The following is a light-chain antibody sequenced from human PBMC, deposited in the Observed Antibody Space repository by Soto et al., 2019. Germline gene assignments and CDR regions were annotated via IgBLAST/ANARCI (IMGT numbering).Light chain of an antibody. Sequence: ELVLTQSPGTMSLSPGDRATLSCRASQSVSSIYLAWYQQRPGQAPRLLIYSSSSRASGIPDRFSGSGSGTDFTLTISRLEPEDFAVYYCQQYRTSPPTWTFGQGTKVDI. CDR1: QSVSSIY. CDR2: SSS. V-gene: IGKV3-20*01. J-gene: IGKJ1*01. CDR3: QQYRTSPPTWT.